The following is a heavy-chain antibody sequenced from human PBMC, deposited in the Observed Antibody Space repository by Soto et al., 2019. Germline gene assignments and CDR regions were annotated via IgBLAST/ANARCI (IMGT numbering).Heavy chain of an antibody. CDR1: GFTFGIYA. V-gene: IGHV3-23*01. CDR3: ARVAPEYSSTPRRFDF. CDR2: ISGSGGSI. Sequence: GGSLRLSCAASGFTFGIYAMSWVRQAPGKGLEWGSSISGSGGSIYYAHSVKGRFTIPRDKTKNTLDLQMNSLRAEDTAVYHCARVAPEYSSTPRRFDFWGQGTLVTVSS. D-gene: IGHD6-13*01. J-gene: IGHJ4*02.